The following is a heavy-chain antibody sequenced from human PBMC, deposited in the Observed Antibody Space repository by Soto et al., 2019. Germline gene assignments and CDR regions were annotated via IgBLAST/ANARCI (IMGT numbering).Heavy chain of an antibody. D-gene: IGHD2-2*01. J-gene: IGHJ3*02. V-gene: IGHV3-21*01. CDR1: GFTFSGYS. CDR3: ETDRRFCTSTLCAQTALDS. CDR2: IISGSTYI. Sequence: EVRLVESGGGLVKPGGSLRLSCAASGFTFSGYSLNWVRQTPGKGLEWVSSIISGSTYIYYADSVKGRFTISRDNAKKSLYLQMNSLRAEDTAVYYCETDRRFCTSTLCAQTALDSWGQGTMVTVSS.